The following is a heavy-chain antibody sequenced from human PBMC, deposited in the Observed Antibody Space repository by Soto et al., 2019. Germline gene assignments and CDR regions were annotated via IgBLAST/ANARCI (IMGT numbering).Heavy chain of an antibody. J-gene: IGHJ2*01. V-gene: IGHV3-23*01. D-gene: IGHD4-17*01. CDR1: GFTFSIYA. CDR2: ISGSGGST. CDR3: ARRTVGWYFDL. Sequence: EVQLLESGGGLVQPGGSLRLSCAASGFTFSIYAMNWVRQAPGKWLEWVSVISGSGGSTYYADSVKGRFTISRDNSRNPLYLQMNSLRAEDTAVYDCARRTVGWYFDLWGRGTLVTVSS.